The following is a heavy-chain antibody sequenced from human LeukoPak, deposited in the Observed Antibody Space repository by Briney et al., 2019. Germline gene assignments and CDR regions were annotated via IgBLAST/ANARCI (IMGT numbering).Heavy chain of an antibody. J-gene: IGHJ4*02. CDR1: GGSISSYY. V-gene: IGHV4-59*01. D-gene: IGHD6-19*01. CDR2: IYYSGST. Sequence: PSETLSLTCTVSGGSISSYYWSWIRQPPGKGLEWIGYIYYSGSTNYNPSLKSRVTISVDTSKNQFSLKLSSVTAADTAVYYCARHFSGSGWNGVRYWGQGTLVTVSS. CDR3: ARHFSGSGWNGVRY.